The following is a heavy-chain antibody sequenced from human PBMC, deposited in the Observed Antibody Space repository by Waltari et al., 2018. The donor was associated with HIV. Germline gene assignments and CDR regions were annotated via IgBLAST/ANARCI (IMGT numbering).Heavy chain of an antibody. J-gene: IGHJ4*02. CDR3: ARAYGDYFDY. CDR2: IYYSGRT. Sequence: QVQLQESGPGLVKPSETLSLTCTVSGGSISSYYWSWIRQPPGKGLEWIGDIYYSGRTNYNPSLKSRVTISVDTSKNQFSLRLSSVTAADTAVYYCARAYGDYFDYWGQGTLVTVSS. V-gene: IGHV4-59*01. D-gene: IGHD4-17*01. CDR1: GGSISSYY.